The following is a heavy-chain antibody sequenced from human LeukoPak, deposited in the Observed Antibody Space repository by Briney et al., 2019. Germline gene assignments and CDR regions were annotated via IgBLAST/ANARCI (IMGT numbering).Heavy chain of an antibody. V-gene: IGHV4-30-2*01. J-gene: IGHJ3*02. CDR2: IYHSGST. CDR1: GGSIRSGGYY. D-gene: IGHD3-22*01. Sequence: SETLSLTCTVSGGSIRSGGYYWSWIRQPPGKGLEWIGYIYHSGSTYYNPSLKSRVTISVDRSKNQFSLKLSSVTAADTAVYYCARERTYYYDSSGKDAFDIWGQGTMVTVSS. CDR3: ARERTYYYDSSGKDAFDI.